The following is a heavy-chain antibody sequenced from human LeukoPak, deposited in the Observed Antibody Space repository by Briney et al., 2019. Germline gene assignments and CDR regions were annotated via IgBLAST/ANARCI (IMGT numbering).Heavy chain of an antibody. CDR2: IRYDGSNK. CDR1: GFTFSSYG. D-gene: IGHD3-3*01. CDR3: AKASKGIRFLXWXXFDX. Sequence: GGSLRLSCAASGFTFSSYGMHWVRQAPGKGLEWVAFIRYDGSNKYYADSVKGRFTISRDNSKNTLYLQMNSLRAEDTAVYYCAKASKGIRFLXWXXFDXWGQGXLVT. J-gene: IGHJ4*02. V-gene: IGHV3-30*02.